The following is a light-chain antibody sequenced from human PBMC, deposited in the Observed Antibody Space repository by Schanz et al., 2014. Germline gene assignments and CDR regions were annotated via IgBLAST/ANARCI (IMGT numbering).Light chain of an antibody. CDR1: NIGSKS. V-gene: IGLV3-21*03. CDR2: DDA. Sequence: SYELTQPPSVSVAPGKTARITCGGNNIGSKSVHWYQQQPGQAPVLVVYDDADRPSGIPERFSGSNSGNTATLTISRVEAGDEADYYCHLWDATNDHLFGGGTKLTVL. CDR3: HLWDATNDHL. J-gene: IGLJ2*01.